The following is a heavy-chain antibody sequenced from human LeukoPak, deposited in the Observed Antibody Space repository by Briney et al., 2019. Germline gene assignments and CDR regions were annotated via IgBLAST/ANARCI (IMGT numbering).Heavy chain of an antibody. CDR1: GFMFSGYG. J-gene: IGHJ4*02. D-gene: IGHD2-2*01. CDR3: AKDPGYCSSTSCYATRGFDY. V-gene: IGHV3-30*02. Sequence: PGGSLRLSCAASGFMFSGYGMHWVRQAPGKGLEWVAFMHFDGSNKYCADSVKGRFTISRDNSKNTLYLQMNSLRAEDTAVYYCAKDPGYCSSTSCYATRGFDYWGQGPLVTVSS. CDR2: MHFDGSNK.